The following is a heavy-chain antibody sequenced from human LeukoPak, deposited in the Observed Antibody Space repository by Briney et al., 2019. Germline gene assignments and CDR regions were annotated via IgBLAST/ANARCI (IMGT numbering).Heavy chain of an antibody. CDR2: IYYSGST. Sequence: PSETLSLTCTVSGGSISSYYWSWIRQPPGKGLEWIGYIYYSGSTNYNPSLKSRVTISVDTSKNQFSLKLSSVTAADTAVYYCARGNYDILTGYPPPAFDYWGQGTLVTVSS. V-gene: IGHV4-59*01. CDR1: GGSISSYY. D-gene: IGHD3-9*01. J-gene: IGHJ4*02. CDR3: ARGNYDILTGYPPPAFDY.